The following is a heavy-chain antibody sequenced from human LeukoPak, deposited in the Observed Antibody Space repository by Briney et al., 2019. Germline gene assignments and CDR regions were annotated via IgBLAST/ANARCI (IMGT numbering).Heavy chain of an antibody. Sequence: ASVKVSCKASGYTFTGYYMHWVRQAPGQGLEWMGWINPNSGGTNYAQKFQGRVTMTRDTSISTAYMELSRLRSDDTAVYYRARASSGSLDAFGIWGQGTMVTVSS. CDR3: ARASSGSLDAFGI. D-gene: IGHD1-26*01. V-gene: IGHV1-2*02. CDR2: INPNSGGT. CDR1: GYTFTGYY. J-gene: IGHJ3*02.